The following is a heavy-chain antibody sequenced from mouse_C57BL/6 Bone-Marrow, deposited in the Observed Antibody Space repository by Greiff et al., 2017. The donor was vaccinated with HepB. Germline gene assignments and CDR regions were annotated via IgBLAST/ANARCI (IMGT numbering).Heavy chain of an antibody. J-gene: IGHJ2*01. Sequence: VKLQESGAELARPGASVKLSCKASGYTFTSYGISWVKQRTGQGLEWIGEIYPRSGNTYYNEKFKGKATLTADKSSSTAYMELRSLTSEDSAVYFCARKGSTRHYFDYWGQGTTLTVSS. D-gene: IGHD5-1*01. CDR2: IYPRSGNT. CDR3: ARKGSTRHYFDY. CDR1: GYTFTSYG. V-gene: IGHV1-81*01.